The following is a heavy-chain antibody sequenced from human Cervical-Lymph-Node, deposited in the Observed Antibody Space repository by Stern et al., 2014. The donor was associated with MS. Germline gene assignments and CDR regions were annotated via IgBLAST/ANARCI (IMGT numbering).Heavy chain of an antibody. CDR3: ASLTDYGDYFDY. CDR1: GFTFSDYY. V-gene: IGHV3-11*01. D-gene: IGHD4-17*01. J-gene: IGHJ4*02. CDR2: ISSSCITI. Sequence: VQLVESGGGLVKPGGSLRLSCAASGFTFSDYYMSWIRQAPGKGLEWVSYISSSCITIYYAYSVKGRFTISRDNAKNSLYLQMNSLRAEDTAVYYCASLTDYGDYFDYWGQGTLVTVSS.